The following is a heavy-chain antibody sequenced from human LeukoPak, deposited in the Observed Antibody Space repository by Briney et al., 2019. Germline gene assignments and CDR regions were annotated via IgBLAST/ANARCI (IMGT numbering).Heavy chain of an antibody. CDR1: GGSISSGSYY. Sequence: SETLSLTCTVSGGSISSGSYYWSWIRQPAGKGLEWIGRIYTSGSTNYNPSLKSRVTISVDTSKNQFSLKLSSVTAADTAVYYCAREYGSGTNWLDPWGQGTLVTVSS. CDR3: AREYGSGTNWLDP. J-gene: IGHJ5*02. CDR2: IYTSGST. D-gene: IGHD3-10*01. V-gene: IGHV4-61*02.